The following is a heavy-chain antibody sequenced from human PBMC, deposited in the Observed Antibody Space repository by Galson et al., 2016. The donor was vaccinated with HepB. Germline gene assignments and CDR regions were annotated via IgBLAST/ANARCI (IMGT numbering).Heavy chain of an antibody. CDR1: GFTFSSYG. CDR3: AREFKIAAPGVLDY. CDR2: IWYDGSNK. J-gene: IGHJ4*02. D-gene: IGHD6-13*01. Sequence: SLRLSCAASGFTFSSYGMHWVRQAPGKGLEWVAVIWYDGSNKYYGDSVKGRFTISRDNSKNTLYLLMNSLRAEDTAVYYCAREFKIAAPGVLDYWGQGTLVTVSS. V-gene: IGHV3-33*01.